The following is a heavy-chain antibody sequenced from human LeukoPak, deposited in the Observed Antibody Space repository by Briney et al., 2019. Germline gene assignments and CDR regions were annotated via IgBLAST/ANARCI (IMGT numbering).Heavy chain of an antibody. CDR3: ARRAYYYDRSDYSGAFDI. D-gene: IGHD3-22*01. CDR1: GGSISIYY. CDR2: MYYCGST. Sequence: SETLSLICTVSGGSISIYYWIWMRQPPGRGLEGVGYMYYCGSTNYNPSLKSRVTISVDTSKNQFSQKLSSETAVDPGVYYCARRAYYYDRSDYSGAFDIWGQGTMVTVSS. J-gene: IGHJ3*02. V-gene: IGHV4-59*12.